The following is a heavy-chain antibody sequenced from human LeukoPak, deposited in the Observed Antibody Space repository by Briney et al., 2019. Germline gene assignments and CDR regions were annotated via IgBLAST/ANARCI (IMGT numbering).Heavy chain of an antibody. CDR3: ARLAPSGTFHYFDY. D-gene: IGHD1-26*01. V-gene: IGHV4-39*01. J-gene: IGHJ4*02. CDR2: IYFSGTT. CDR1: GGSISSSSYY. Sequence: PSETLSLTCTVSGGSISSSSYYWGWIRQPPGKGLEWIGSIYFSGTTYYNPSLKSRVTISVDTSKNQFSLKLSSVTAADTTVYYCARLAPSGTFHYFDYWGQGTLVTVSS.